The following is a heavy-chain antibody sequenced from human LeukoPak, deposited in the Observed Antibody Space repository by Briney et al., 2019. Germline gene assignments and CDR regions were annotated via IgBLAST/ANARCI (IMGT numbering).Heavy chain of an antibody. CDR2: FDPEDGET. D-gene: IGHD3-9*01. CDR3: ATDHGEIDRSFDY. V-gene: IGHV1-24*01. Sequence: ASVKVSCKVSGYTLTELSMHWVRQAPGKGLEWMGGFDPEDGETIYAQKFQGRVTMTGDTSTDTAYMELSSLKSEDAAVYYCATDHGEIDRSFDYWGQGTLVTVSS. CDR1: GYTLTELS. J-gene: IGHJ4*02.